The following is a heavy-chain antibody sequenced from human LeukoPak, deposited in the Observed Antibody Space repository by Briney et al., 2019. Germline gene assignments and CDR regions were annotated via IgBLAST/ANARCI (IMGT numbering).Heavy chain of an antibody. J-gene: IGHJ4*02. CDR3: ARDWGGYGPTSHDY. Sequence: GGSLRLSCAASGFTFSNYWMHWARQVRGRGLVWVSRISCDGSNTIYAESVTGRFTISRDNAKNTLYLQMNSLRDEDTAVYYCARDWGGYGPTSHDYWGQGTLVTVSS. CDR1: GFTFSNYW. V-gene: IGHV3-74*01. CDR2: ISCDGSNT. D-gene: IGHD3-16*01.